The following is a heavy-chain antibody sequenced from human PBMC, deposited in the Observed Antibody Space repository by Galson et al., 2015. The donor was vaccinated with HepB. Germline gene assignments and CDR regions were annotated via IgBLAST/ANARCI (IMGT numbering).Heavy chain of an antibody. CDR2: IYDSGST. D-gene: IGHD5-12*01. J-gene: IGHJ5*02. V-gene: IGHV4-61*08. CDR1: GGSISSGGYS. Sequence: VSGGSISSGGYSWSWIRQPPGKGLEWVGYIYDSGSTNYNPSLKSRVTISVDTSKNQISLKLSSVTAADTAVYFCARGGYSGYDDGSVDWFDPWGQGTLVTVSS. CDR3: ARGGYSGYDDGSVDWFDP.